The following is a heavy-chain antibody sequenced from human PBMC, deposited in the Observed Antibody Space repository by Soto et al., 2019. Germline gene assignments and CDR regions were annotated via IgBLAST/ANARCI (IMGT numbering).Heavy chain of an antibody. J-gene: IGHJ4*02. Sequence: GGSLRLSCAASGFTFSSYGMHWVRQAPGKGLEWVAVIWYDGSNKYYADSVKGRFTISRDNSKNTLYLQMNSLRAEDTAVYYCARETLLYYYSSGYPTFEYWGQGTLVTVSS. CDR1: GFTFSSYG. CDR2: IWYDGSNK. D-gene: IGHD3-22*01. V-gene: IGHV3-33*01. CDR3: ARETLLYYYSSGYPTFEY.